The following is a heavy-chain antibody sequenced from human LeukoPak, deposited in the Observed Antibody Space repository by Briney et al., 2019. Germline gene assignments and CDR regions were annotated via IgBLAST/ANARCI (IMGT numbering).Heavy chain of an antibody. J-gene: IGHJ6*03. D-gene: IGHD4-17*01. CDR2: ISYDGSDK. CDR1: GFTFSSYA. Sequence: PGGSLRLSCAASGFTFSSYAMHWVRQAPGKGLEWVAVISYDGSDKYYADSVKGRFTISRDNSKNTLYLQMNSLRAEDTAVYYCARDATVTTSDRPHYYYYYYMDVWGKGTTVTVSS. V-gene: IGHV3-30*04. CDR3: ARDATVTTSDRPHYYYYYYMDV.